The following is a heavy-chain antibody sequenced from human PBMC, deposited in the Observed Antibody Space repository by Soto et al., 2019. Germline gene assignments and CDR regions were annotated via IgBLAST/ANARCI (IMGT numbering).Heavy chain of an antibody. V-gene: IGHV3-23*01. CDR3: AKDRLLGTRVDYYHGMDV. J-gene: IGHJ6*02. CDR2: ISGRDGGT. Sequence: EVKLLESGGGLVQPGGSLRLSCAASGFSFSSYAMSWVRQTPGKGLAWVSSISGRDGGTYYADSVQGRFTISRDNSKNTLYLQMSSLSAEDTAVYYCAKDRLLGTRVDYYHGMDVWGQGTTVTVSS. CDR1: GFSFSSYA. D-gene: IGHD1-7*01.